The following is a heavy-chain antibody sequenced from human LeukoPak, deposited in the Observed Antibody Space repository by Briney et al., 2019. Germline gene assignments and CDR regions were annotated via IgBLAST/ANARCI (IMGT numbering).Heavy chain of an antibody. CDR2: ISGGGATS. CDR1: GFTFNTYA. CDR3: AKDGSSGIAATADAFDI. Sequence: PGGSLRLSCAASGFTFNTYAMSWVRQAPGKGLESVSAISGGGATSYYADSVEGRFTISRDNSKNTLYLQMNSLRAEDTAIYYCAKDGSSGIAATADAFDIWGQGTMVTVSS. J-gene: IGHJ3*02. D-gene: IGHD6-13*01. V-gene: IGHV3-23*01.